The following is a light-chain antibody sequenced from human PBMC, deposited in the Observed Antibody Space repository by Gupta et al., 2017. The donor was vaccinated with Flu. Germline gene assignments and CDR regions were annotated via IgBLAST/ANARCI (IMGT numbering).Light chain of an antibody. J-gene: IGKJ2*01. Sequence: DIQMTQSTSSLSASVGDQVPITCRASQSVATYFNWYQQKPGTAPRLLIYSASSLQIGVPSRFSGSGSGTDFTLTISSLQPEDVATYYCQQSSTTPHTFGQGTKVEIK. CDR2: SAS. CDR1: QSVATY. V-gene: IGKV1-39*01. CDR3: QQSSTTPHT.